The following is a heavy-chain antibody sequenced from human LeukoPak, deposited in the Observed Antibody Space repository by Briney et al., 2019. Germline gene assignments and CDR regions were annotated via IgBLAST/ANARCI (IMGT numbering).Heavy chain of an antibody. CDR2: ISGSGGST. J-gene: IGHJ4*02. D-gene: IGHD3-9*01. CDR3: ARTYYDILTGHYIFDY. CDR1: GFTFSSYA. Sequence: PGGSLRLSCAASGFTFSSYAMSWVRQAPGKGLEWVSAISGSGGSTYYADSVKGRSTISRDNSKNTLYLQMNSLRAEDTAVYYCARTYYDILTGHYIFDYWGQGTLVTVSS. V-gene: IGHV3-23*01.